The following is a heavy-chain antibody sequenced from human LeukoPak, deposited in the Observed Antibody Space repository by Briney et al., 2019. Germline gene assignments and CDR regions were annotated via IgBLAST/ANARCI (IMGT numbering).Heavy chain of an antibody. D-gene: IGHD3-3*01. J-gene: IGHJ4*02. CDR3: AKADGFLEWLMNY. Sequence: GSLRLSCAASGFTFSSYGMHWVRQAPGKGLEWVAFIRYDGSNKYYADSVKGRFTISRDNSKNTLYLQMNSLRAEDTAVYYCAKADGFLEWLMNYWGQGTLVTVSS. CDR2: IRYDGSNK. CDR1: GFTFSSYG. V-gene: IGHV3-30*02.